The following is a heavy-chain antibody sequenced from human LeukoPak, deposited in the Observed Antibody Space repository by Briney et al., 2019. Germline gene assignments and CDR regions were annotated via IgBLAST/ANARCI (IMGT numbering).Heavy chain of an antibody. J-gene: IGHJ3*02. CDR1: GYTFTSYD. CDR2: MNPNSGNT. CDR3: ARGWSSSFDDAFDI. V-gene: IGHV1-8*01. D-gene: IGHD6-13*01. Sequence: VASVKVSCKASGYTFTSYDINWVRQATGQGLEWMGWMNPNSGNTGYAQKFQGRVTMTRNTSISTAYMELSSLRSEDTAVYYCARGWSSSFDDAFDIWGQGTMVTVSS.